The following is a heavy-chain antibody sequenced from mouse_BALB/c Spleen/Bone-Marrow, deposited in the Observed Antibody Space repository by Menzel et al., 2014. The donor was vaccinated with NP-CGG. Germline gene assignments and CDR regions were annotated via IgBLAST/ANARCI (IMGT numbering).Heavy chain of an antibody. CDR2: IYPGDGDT. CDR3: ARGRGWYLDY. J-gene: IGHJ2*01. D-gene: IGHD2-3*01. V-gene: IGHV1-80*01. Sequence: QVQLKESGAELVRPGSSVKISCKASGYAISGYWMNWVKQRPGQGLEWIGQIYPGDGDTNYNGKFKGKATLTADKSSSTAYMQISSLTSEDSAVYSCARGRGWYLDYWGQGTTLTVSS. CDR1: GYAISGYW.